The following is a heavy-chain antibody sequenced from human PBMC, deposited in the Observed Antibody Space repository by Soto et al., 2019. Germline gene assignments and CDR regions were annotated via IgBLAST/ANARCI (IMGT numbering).Heavy chain of an antibody. CDR3: ASGRGGYVRRDAFDI. D-gene: IGHD5-18*01. J-gene: IGHJ3*02. CDR1: GGSFSGYY. CDR2: INHSGST. V-gene: IGHV4-34*01. Sequence: KTSETLSLTCAVYGGSFSGYYWSWIRQPPGKGLEWIGEINHSGSTNYNPSLKSRVTISVDTSKNQFSLKLSSVTAADTAVYYCASGRGGYVRRDAFDISGQGTMLTVSS.